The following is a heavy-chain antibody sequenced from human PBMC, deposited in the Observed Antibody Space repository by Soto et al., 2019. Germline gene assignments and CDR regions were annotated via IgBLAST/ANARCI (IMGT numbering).Heavy chain of an antibody. CDR1: GGSISSGGYY. V-gene: IGHV4-31*03. Sequence: QVQLQESGPGLVKPSQTLSLTCTVSGGSISSGGYYWSWIRQHPGKGLEYIGYIYYSGSTYYNPSPNSRVAISVDPSKNQFSLKLTSVTAADTAVYYCAAEVGFGPLFDYWGQGTLVTVSS. CDR3: AAEVGFGPLFDY. CDR2: IYYSGST. D-gene: IGHD3-3*01. J-gene: IGHJ4*02.